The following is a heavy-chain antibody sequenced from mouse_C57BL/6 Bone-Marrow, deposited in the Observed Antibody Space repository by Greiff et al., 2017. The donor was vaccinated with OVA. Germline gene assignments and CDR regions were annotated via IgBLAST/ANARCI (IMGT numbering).Heavy chain of an antibody. CDR2: ISNGGGST. V-gene: IGHV5-12*01. CDR1: GFTFSDFY. J-gene: IGHJ4*01. Sequence: EVKVEESGGGLVQPGGSLKLSCAASGFTFSDFYMYWIRQTPEKRLEWVAYISNGGGSTYYPDTVKGRFTISRDNAKNTLYLQMSRLKSEDTAMYYCARLDAMDYWGQGTSVTGSS. CDR3: ARLDAMDY.